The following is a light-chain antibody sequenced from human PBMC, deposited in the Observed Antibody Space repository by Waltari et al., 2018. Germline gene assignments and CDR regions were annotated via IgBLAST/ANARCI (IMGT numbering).Light chain of an antibody. J-gene: IGKJ4*01. Sequence: EIVLTQSPATLSLSPGERATLSCRASQSVSTYLGWYQQKPGQAPRLLIYDASNRATGIPARFSGSRSGTDFTLTISSLEPEDFAVYYCRQRSNWPLTFGGGTKVEIK. CDR1: QSVSTY. CDR2: DAS. V-gene: IGKV3-11*01. CDR3: RQRSNWPLT.